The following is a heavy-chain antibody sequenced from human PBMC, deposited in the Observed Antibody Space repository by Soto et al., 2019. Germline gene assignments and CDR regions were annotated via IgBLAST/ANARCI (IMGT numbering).Heavy chain of an antibody. J-gene: IGHJ6*02. CDR3: TTDVLRFLEWFPDYYYGMDV. Sequence: RLSCAASGFTFSNAWMSWVRQAPGKGLEWVGRIKSKTDGGTTDYAAPVKGRFTISRDDSKNTLYLQMNSLKTEDTAVYYCTTDVLRFLEWFPDYYYGMDVWGQGTTVTVSS. CDR1: GFTFSNAW. D-gene: IGHD3-3*01. V-gene: IGHV3-15*01. CDR2: IKSKTDGGTT.